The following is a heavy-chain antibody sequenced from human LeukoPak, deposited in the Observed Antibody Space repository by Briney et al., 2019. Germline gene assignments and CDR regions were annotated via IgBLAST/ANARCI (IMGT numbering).Heavy chain of an antibody. CDR1: GGSISSYY. J-gene: IGHJ4*02. V-gene: IGHV4-4*09. D-gene: IGHD3-16*01. CDR2: IYTSGST. CDR3: GRGVTLWGGD. Sequence: SETLSLTCTVSGGSISSYYWSWIRQPPGKGLEWIGYIYTSGSTNYNPSLKSRITISVYTSKNQFSLKLSSVTAAETAMYYCGRGVTLWGGDWGQGTLVTVSS.